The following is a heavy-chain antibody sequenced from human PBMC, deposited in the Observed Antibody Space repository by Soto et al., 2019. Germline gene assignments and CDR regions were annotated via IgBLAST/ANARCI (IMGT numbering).Heavy chain of an antibody. CDR3: AREGYPFDY. Sequence: EVQLVESGGGLVQPGGSLRLSCAASGFTFSRYSMKWVRQAPRKGLEWVSYISRSSSTIYYADSVKGRFTISRDNAKNALYLQMNSLRDEDTAVYYCAREGYPFDYWGHGTLVTVSS. CDR1: GFTFSRYS. V-gene: IGHV3-48*02. J-gene: IGHJ4*01. CDR2: ISRSSSTI. D-gene: IGHD5-12*01.